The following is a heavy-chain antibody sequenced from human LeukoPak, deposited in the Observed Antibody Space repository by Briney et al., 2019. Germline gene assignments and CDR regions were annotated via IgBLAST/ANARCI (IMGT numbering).Heavy chain of an antibody. CDR2: ISDDGSTT. Sequence: LRLSCAASGLTFSSYWMRWARQTAGEGLVLVSRISDDGSTTNNADSVWGRHTISRDNANTTLYLKKNSLSVEDTVVYCGVKDEGPIDWWYWGQGTLVSVSS. D-gene: IGHD2-8*02. CDR3: VKDEGPIDWWY. CDR1: GLTFSSYW. J-gene: IGHJ4*02. V-gene: IGHV3-74*01.